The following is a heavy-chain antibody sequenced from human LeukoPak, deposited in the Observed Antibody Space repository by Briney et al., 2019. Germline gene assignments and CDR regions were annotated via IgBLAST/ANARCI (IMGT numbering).Heavy chain of an antibody. D-gene: IGHD6-19*01. V-gene: IGHV3-7*01. Sequence: GGSLRLSCAASGFTFSNYWMSWVRQAPGKGPEWVATIKQDGSEKYYVDSVKGRFTISRDNARNSLYLQMNSLSDEDTAVYHCARGGSFSGGFWGQGTLVTVSS. CDR1: GFTFSNYW. CDR2: IKQDGSEK. CDR3: ARGGSFSGGF. J-gene: IGHJ4*02.